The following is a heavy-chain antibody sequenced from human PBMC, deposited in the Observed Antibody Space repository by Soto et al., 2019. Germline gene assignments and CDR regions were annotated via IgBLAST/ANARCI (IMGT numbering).Heavy chain of an antibody. V-gene: IGHV4-34*01. Sequence: QVQLQQWVAGLLKPSETLSLTCAVYGGSFSGYYWSWIRQPPGKGLEWIGEINHSGSTNYNPSLKSRVTISVDTSKNQFSLKLSSVTAADTAVYYCARGPRYSSSWAAPGMDVWGQGTTVTVSS. J-gene: IGHJ6*02. CDR1: GGSFSGYY. CDR2: INHSGST. D-gene: IGHD6-13*01. CDR3: ARGPRYSSSWAAPGMDV.